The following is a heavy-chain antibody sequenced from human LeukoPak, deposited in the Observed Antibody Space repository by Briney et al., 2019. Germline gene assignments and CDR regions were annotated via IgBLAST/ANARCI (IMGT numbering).Heavy chain of an antibody. CDR3: ARRGSYNDY. CDR1: GFTFSSYE. CDR2: ISSSGSTI. V-gene: IGHV3-48*03. J-gene: IGHJ4*02. Sequence: GGSLRLSCAASGFTFSSYEMNWVRRAPGKGLEWVSYISSSGSTIYSADSVKGRFTISRDNAKNSLYLQMNSLRAEDTAVYYCARRGSYNDYWGQGTLVTVSS. D-gene: IGHD3-16*01.